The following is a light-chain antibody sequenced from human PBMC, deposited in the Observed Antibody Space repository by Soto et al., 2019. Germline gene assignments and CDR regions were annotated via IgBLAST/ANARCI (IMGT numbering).Light chain of an antibody. V-gene: IGLV2-14*01. CDR3: SSYTSNNTLV. J-gene: IGLJ1*01. CDR2: EVT. Sequence: QSVLTQPASVSGSPGQSITISCTGTSSDVGGYNFVSWYQQHPGKAPKLMLYEVTNRPSGVSNRFSGSKSGNTASLTISGLQTEDEADYYCSSYTSNNTLVFGTATKVTVL. CDR1: SSDVGGYNF.